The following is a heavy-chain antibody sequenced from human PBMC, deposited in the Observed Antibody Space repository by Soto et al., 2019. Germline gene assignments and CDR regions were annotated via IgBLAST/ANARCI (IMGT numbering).Heavy chain of an antibody. D-gene: IGHD4-17*01. V-gene: IGHV4-34*01. CDR1: GGSFSGYY. J-gene: IGHJ4*02. Sequence: SETLSLTCAVYGGSFSGYYWSWISKPPGKGLEWIGEINHSGSTNYNPSLKSRVTISVDTSKNQFSLKLSSVTAADTAVYYCARGLGGDYGLPAYYFDYWGQGTLVTVSS. CDR2: INHSGST. CDR3: ARGLGGDYGLPAYYFDY.